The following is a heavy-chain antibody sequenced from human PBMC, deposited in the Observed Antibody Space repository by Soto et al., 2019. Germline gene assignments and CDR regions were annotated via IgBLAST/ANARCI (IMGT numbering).Heavy chain of an antibody. CDR3: ARAWPSVDSYGAGVMDV. CDR2: IYHSGST. D-gene: IGHD5-18*01. V-gene: IGHV4-4*02. Sequence: QVQLQESGPGLVTPSGTLSVTCAVSGGSISSSNWWNWVRQPPGKGLEWIGKIYHSGSTNYNPSLRSRFTISLDKSKNQFSLRVKSVTASDTAEYYCARAWPSVDSYGAGVMDVWGQGTTVTVSS. J-gene: IGHJ6*02. CDR1: GGSISSSNW.